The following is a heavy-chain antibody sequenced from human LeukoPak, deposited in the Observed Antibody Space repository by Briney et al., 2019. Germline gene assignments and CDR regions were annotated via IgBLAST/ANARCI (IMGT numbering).Heavy chain of an antibody. Sequence: ASVKVSCKASGGTFSSYAISWVRQAPGQGLEWMGGIIPIFGTANYAQKFQGRDTITTDESTSTAYMELSSLRSEDTAVYYCARGNRLVIGSEEIDIWGQGTMVTVSS. J-gene: IGHJ3*02. CDR3: ARGNRLVIGSEEIDI. D-gene: IGHD3-10*01. CDR2: IIPIFGTA. CDR1: GGTFSSYA. V-gene: IGHV1-69*05.